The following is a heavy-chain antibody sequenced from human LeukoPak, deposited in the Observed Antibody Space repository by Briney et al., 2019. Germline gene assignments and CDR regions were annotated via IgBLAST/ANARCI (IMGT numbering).Heavy chain of an antibody. CDR2: TYHRSRLYN. Sequence: SETLSLTCAISGDSVSSNSAAWNWIRQSPSRGLEWLGRTYHRSRLYNDYAFSVQSRITINPDTSRNQFSLQLSSVTPEDTAVYYCASGGSYSFDYWGQGILVTVSS. D-gene: IGHD3-10*01. CDR3: ASGGSYSFDY. V-gene: IGHV6-1*01. CDR1: GDSVSSNSAA. J-gene: IGHJ4*02.